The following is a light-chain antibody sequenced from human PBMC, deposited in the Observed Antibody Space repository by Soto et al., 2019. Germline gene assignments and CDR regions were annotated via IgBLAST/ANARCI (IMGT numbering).Light chain of an antibody. CDR3: QQYNNWPPIT. CDR1: QSVSST. Sequence: RLLTQSPATLSVSPGERATLSCRARQSVSSTVAWSQHKPGQPPRLLLYGASTRATGTPARFSGSGSGTELTLTISSLQSEYFAVYYCQQYNNWPPITFGQGTRLEIK. V-gene: IGKV3-15*01. CDR2: GAS. J-gene: IGKJ5*01.